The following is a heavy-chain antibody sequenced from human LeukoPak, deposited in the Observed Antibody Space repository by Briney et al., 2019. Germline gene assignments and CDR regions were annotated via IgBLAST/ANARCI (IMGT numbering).Heavy chain of an antibody. CDR3: AKGRDGYNSGYFDY. CDR1: GFTFDDYA. D-gene: IGHD5-24*01. Sequence: GGSLRLSCAASGFTFDDYAMHWVRQAPGKGLEWVSGISWNSGSIGYADSVKSRFTISRDNAKNSLYLQMNSLRAEDTALYYCAKGRDGYNSGYFDYWGQGTLVTVSS. J-gene: IGHJ4*02. V-gene: IGHV3-9*01. CDR2: ISWNSGSI.